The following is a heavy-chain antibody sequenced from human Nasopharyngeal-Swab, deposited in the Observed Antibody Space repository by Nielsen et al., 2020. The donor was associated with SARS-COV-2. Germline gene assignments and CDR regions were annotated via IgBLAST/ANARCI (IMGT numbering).Heavy chain of an antibody. CDR3: ARESYDSSGYHYYYFDY. D-gene: IGHD3-22*01. CDR2: ISSSSTI. J-gene: IGHJ4*02. V-gene: IGHV3-69-1*01. Sequence: WIRQPPGKGLEWVSYISSSSTIYYADSVKGRFTISRDNAKNSLYLQMNSLRAKDTAVYYCARESYDSSGYHYYYFDYWGQGTLVTVSS.